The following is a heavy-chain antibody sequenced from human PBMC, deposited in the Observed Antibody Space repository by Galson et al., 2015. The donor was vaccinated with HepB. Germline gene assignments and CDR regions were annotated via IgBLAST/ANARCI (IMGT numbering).Heavy chain of an antibody. J-gene: IGHJ3*02. Sequence: SVKVSCKASGDTFSSYAISWVRQAPGQGLEWMGGIIPIFGTANYAQKFQGRVTITADESTSTAYMELSSLRSEDTAVYYCASLFMVRGVHDAFDIWGQGTMVTVSS. CDR2: IIPIFGTA. V-gene: IGHV1-69*13. CDR1: GDTFSSYA. CDR3: ASLFMVRGVHDAFDI. D-gene: IGHD3-10*01.